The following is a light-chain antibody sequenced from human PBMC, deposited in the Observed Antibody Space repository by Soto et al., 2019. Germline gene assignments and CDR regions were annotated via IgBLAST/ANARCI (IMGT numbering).Light chain of an antibody. CDR3: QQYINWPPLT. CDR2: GAS. CDR1: QSVSTN. V-gene: IGKV3-15*01. Sequence: EIVLTQSPATLSVSPGERATLSCRASQSVSTNLVWYQQKPGQAPRLLFFGASTRATNIPARFSGNGSGTEFTLTISSLQSEDFAVYYCQQYINWPPLTFGGGTKVESK. J-gene: IGKJ4*01.